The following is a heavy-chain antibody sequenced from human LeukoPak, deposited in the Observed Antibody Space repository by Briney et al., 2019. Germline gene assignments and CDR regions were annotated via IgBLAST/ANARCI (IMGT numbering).Heavy chain of an antibody. V-gene: IGHV5-51*01. CDR1: GYSFTSYW. Sequence: GESLQISCQGSGYSFTSYWIGWVRQMPGKGLEWMGIIYPGDSDTRYSPSFQGQVTISADKSISTAYLQWSSLKASDTAMYYCARRGSPFKGGSFYYGMDVWGQGTTVTVSS. CDR3: ARRGSPFKGGSFYYGMDV. D-gene: IGHD5-12*01. J-gene: IGHJ6*02. CDR2: IYPGDSDT.